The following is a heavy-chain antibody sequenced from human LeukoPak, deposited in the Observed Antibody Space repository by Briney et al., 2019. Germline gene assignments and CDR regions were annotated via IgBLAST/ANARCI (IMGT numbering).Heavy chain of an antibody. D-gene: IGHD2-15*01. CDR1: GGSITSDY. Sequence: PSETLSLTCTLSGGSITSDYWSWIRQPPGKGLEWIGYIYYSGSTNYNPSLKSRVTISVDTSKNQFSLKLSSVTAADTAVYYCARQTEDTMYYYGMDVWGQGTTVTVSS. V-gene: IGHV4-59*08. J-gene: IGHJ6*02. CDR2: IYYSGST. CDR3: ARQTEDTMYYYGMDV.